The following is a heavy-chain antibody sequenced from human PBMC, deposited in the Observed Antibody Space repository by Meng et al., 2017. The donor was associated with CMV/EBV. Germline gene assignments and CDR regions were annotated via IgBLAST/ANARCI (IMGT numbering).Heavy chain of an antibody. CDR2: IFYSGNSGTT. J-gene: IGHJ4*02. CDR3: ARGDTSGNFLEY. D-gene: IGHD2-15*01. Sequence: SETLSLTCRVSGTSISSYYWNWLRQPPGKGLEWIGYIFYSGNSGTTKYNPSLKSRVTIAVDTSKNQFSLKLSSVTAADTAVFYCARGDTSGNFLEYWGQGALVTVSS. V-gene: IGHV4-59*01. CDR1: GTSISSYY.